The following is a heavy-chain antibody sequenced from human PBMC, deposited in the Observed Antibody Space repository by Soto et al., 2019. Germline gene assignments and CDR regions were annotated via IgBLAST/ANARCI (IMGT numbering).Heavy chain of an antibody. V-gene: IGHV1-69*13. J-gene: IGHJ6*02. D-gene: IGHD3-10*01. Sequence: SVKDSCKASGCTFRSYAISWVRQAPGQGLEWMGGIIPIFGTANYAQKFQGRVRITADESTSTAYMELSSLRSEDTAVYYCARPPPMVRGDPYYYYYYGMDVWGQGTTVTVSS. CDR1: GCTFRSYA. CDR2: IIPIFGTA. CDR3: ARPPPMVRGDPYYYYYYGMDV.